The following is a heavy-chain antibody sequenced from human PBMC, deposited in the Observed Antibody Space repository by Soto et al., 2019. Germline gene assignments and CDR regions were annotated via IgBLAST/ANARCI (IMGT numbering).Heavy chain of an antibody. Sequence: EVQLVESGGGLVQPGGSLRLSCAVSGFTVSTNYMSWVRQAPGKGLECVSIIYSDGSTYYADSVKGRFTTSRDSARNTLHLQMDNLRVDDTAVYHCARDSSYYGSGRGVLACWGQGTLVTVSS. V-gene: IGHV3-66*01. CDR3: ARDSSYYGSGRGVLAC. CDR2: IYSDGST. CDR1: GFTVSTNY. J-gene: IGHJ4*02. D-gene: IGHD3-10*01.